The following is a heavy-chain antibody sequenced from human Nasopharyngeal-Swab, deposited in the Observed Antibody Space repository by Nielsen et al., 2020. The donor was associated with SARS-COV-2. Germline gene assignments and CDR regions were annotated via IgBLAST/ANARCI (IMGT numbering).Heavy chain of an antibody. V-gene: IGHV4-34*01. CDR2: INHSGST. CDR1: GGSFSGYY. D-gene: IGHD2-2*01. J-gene: IGHJ6*03. Sequence: SETLSLTCAVYGGSFSGYYWSWIRQPPGKGLEWIGEINHSGSTNYNPSLKSRVTISVDTSKNQFSLKLSSVTAADTAVYYCASGVLPAASPRGYYYYYYMDVCGKGTTVTVSS. CDR3: ASGVLPAASPRGYYYYYYMDV.